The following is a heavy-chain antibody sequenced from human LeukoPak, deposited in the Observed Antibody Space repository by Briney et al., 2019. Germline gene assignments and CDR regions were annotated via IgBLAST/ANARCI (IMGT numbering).Heavy chain of an antibody. V-gene: IGHV4-31*03. D-gene: IGHD3-22*01. CDR2: IYYSGST. J-gene: IGHJ4*02. CDR3: ARGQYYYDSSGFDY. Sequence: SEALSLTCTVSGGSISSGGYYWSWIRQHPGKGLEWIGYIYYSGSTYYNPSLKSRVTISVDTPKNQFSLKLSSVTAADTAVYYCARGQYYYDSSGFDYWGQGTLVTVSS. CDR1: GGSISSGGYY.